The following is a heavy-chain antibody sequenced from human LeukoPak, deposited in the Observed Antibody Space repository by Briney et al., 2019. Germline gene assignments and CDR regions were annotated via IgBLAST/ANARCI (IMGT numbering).Heavy chain of an antibody. CDR3: ARARPYYFDY. Sequence: GGSLRLSCAASGFTVSSNYMSWVRQAPGKGLEWVSVIYSGGNTYYADSVKGRFTVSRDNSMNTLYLQMNSLRAEDTAVYYCARARPYYFDYWGQGTLVTVSP. CDR2: IYSGGNT. V-gene: IGHV3-53*01. J-gene: IGHJ4*02. D-gene: IGHD6-6*01. CDR1: GFTVSSNY.